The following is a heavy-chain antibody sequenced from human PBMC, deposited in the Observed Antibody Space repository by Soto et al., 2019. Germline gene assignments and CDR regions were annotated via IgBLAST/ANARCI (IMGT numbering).Heavy chain of an antibody. J-gene: IGHJ4*02. CDR3: SREVAYYDSSGYYRAAIGY. CDR1: GGSISSSNW. Sequence: QVQLQESGPGLVKPSGTPSLTCAVSGGSISSSNWWSWVRQPPGKGLEWIGEIYHSGSTNYNPSLKSRVTISVDKSKNQFSLKLSSVTAADTAVYYCSREVAYYDSSGYYRAAIGYWGQGTLVTVSS. V-gene: IGHV4-4*02. CDR2: IYHSGST. D-gene: IGHD3-22*01.